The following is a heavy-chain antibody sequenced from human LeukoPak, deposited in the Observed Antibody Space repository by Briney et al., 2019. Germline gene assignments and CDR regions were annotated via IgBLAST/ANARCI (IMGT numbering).Heavy chain of an antibody. J-gene: IGHJ4*01. CDR3: ARDGSIGGYSYGSFDY. V-gene: IGHV3-30-3*01. Sequence: GGSLRLSCAASGFTFSSYAMHWVRQAPGKGLEWVAVISYDGSNKYYADSVKGLFTISRDNSKNTLYLQMNSLRAEDTAVYYCARDGSIGGYSYGSFDYWGHGTLVTVSS. D-gene: IGHD5-18*01. CDR2: ISYDGSNK. CDR1: GFTFSSYA.